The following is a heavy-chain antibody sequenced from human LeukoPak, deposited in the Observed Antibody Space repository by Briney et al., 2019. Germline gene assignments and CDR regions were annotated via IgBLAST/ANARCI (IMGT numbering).Heavy chain of an antibody. CDR3: ARGGSVGYSYGYYYFDY. D-gene: IGHD5-18*01. J-gene: IGHJ4*02. V-gene: IGHV4-59*11. Sequence: SETLSLTCTVSGGSISSHYWSWIRQPPGKGLEWIGYIYYSGSTNYNPSLKSRVTISVATSKNQLSLKLSSVTAADPAVYSCARGGSVGYSYGYYYFDYWGQGTLVTVSS. CDR1: GGSISSHY. CDR2: IYYSGST.